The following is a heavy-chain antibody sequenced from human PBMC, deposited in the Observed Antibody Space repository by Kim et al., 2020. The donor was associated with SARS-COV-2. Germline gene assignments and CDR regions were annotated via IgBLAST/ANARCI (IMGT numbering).Heavy chain of an antibody. Sequence: GGSLRLSCAASGFTFDDYAMHWVRQAPGKGLEWVSGISCNSGTIGYADSVKGRFTISRDNAKNSLYLQMNSLRAEDTALYYCAKDTGYRSGGIDYWGQGTLVTVSS. CDR1: GFTFDDYA. CDR3: AKDTGYRSGGIDY. CDR2: ISCNSGTI. D-gene: IGHD6-19*01. V-gene: IGHV3-9*01. J-gene: IGHJ4*02.